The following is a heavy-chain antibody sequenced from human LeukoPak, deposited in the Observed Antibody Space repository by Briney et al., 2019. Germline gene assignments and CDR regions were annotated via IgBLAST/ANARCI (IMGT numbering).Heavy chain of an antibody. CDR1: GFTLSSYP. Sequence: PGRSLRLSCPASGFTLSSYPMHWVRQAPGKGLEWVAVISYDGKVKFYADSVKGRFTISRDDSQNTLYLQMNSLRAEDTAVYYCARDPLRGFGDYFDYWGQGTLVTVSS. V-gene: IGHV3-30*04. D-gene: IGHD3-16*01. CDR3: ARDPLRGFGDYFDY. J-gene: IGHJ4*02. CDR2: ISYDGKVK.